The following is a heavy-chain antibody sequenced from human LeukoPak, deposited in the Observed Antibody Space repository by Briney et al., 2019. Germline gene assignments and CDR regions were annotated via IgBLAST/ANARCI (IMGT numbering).Heavy chain of an antibody. D-gene: IGHD5-24*01. CDR3: ARAPLVLQYRWWFDP. Sequence: PGGSLRLSCVGSGFTFSRYEMNWVRQAPGKGLEWISYISGSGDTIYYADSVKGRFTISRDNAKNSLYLQMSSLRAEDTAVYHCARAPLVLQYRWWFDPWGQGTLVTVSS. V-gene: IGHV3-48*03. CDR1: GFTFSRYE. J-gene: IGHJ5*02. CDR2: ISGSGDTI.